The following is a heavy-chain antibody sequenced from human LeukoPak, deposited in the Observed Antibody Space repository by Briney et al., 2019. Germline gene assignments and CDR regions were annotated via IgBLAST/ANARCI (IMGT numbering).Heavy chain of an antibody. V-gene: IGHV4-31*03. CDR3: ARGMNCSGTACYAASFDS. Sequence: PSETLSLTCTVSGGSISSGGYYWSWIRQHPGKGLEWIGYIYYSGSTYYNPSLKSRVTISVDTSKNQFSLKLSSVTAADTAVYYCARGMNCSGTACYAASFDSWGQGTLVTVSS. CDR1: GGSISSGGYY. D-gene: IGHD2-2*01. CDR2: IYYSGST. J-gene: IGHJ4*02.